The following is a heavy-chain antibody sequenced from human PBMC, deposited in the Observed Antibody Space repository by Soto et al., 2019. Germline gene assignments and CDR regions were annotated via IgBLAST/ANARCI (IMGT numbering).Heavy chain of an antibody. D-gene: IGHD1-1*01. J-gene: IGHJ4*02. CDR1: GGSISSGDYY. Sequence: SETLSLTCTVSGGSISSGDYYWSWIRQPPGKGLEWIGYIYYSGSTYYNPSLKSRDTISVDTSKNQFSLKLSSVTAADTAVYYCARTLPNRQLFDSWSQGTLVT. V-gene: IGHV4-30-4*01. CDR2: IYYSGST. CDR3: ARTLPNRQLFDS.